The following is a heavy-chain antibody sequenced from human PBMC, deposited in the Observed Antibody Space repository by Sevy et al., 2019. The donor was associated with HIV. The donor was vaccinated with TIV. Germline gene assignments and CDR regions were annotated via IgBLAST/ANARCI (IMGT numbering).Heavy chain of an antibody. V-gene: IGHV3-30*18. CDR1: GFIFDDYG. CDR3: TKEPPVYGDFPYGMDV. Sequence: GGSLRLSCVGSGFIFDDYGMHWVRQAPGKGLEWVALISHDGGKKYYADSVKGRFTISRDNFKNTLYLQMNTLRRDDTAAYFCTKEPPVYGDFPYGMDVWGQWTTVTVSS. J-gene: IGHJ6*02. D-gene: IGHD4-17*01. CDR2: ISHDGGKK.